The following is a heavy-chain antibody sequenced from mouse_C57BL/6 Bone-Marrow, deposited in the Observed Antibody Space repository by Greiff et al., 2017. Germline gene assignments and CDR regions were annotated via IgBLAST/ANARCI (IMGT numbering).Heavy chain of an antibody. CDR2: IYPGGGYT. V-gene: IGHV1-63*01. J-gene: IGHJ4*01. CDR1: GYTFTNYW. Sequence: VKLVESGAELVRPGTSVKMSCKASGYTFTNYWIGWAKQRPGHGLEWIGDIYPGGGYTNYNEKFKGKATLTADKSSSTAYMQFSSLTSEDSAIYYCARTPNYYAMDYWGQGTSVTVSS. CDR3: ARTPNYYAMDY.